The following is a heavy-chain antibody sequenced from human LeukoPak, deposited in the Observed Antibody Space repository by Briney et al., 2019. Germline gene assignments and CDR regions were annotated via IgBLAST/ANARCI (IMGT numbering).Heavy chain of an antibody. V-gene: IGHV5-51*01. Sequence: HGESLKISCKGSGYSFTSYWTAWVRQMPGKGLEWMGIIYPGDSDTRYSPSFQGQVTISADKSISTAYLQWSSLKASDTAMYYCARRGGYCSSTSCYPRNWFDPWGQGTLVTVSS. CDR3: ARRGGYCSSTSCYPRNWFDP. D-gene: IGHD2-2*01. CDR2: IYPGDSDT. J-gene: IGHJ5*02. CDR1: GYSFTSYW.